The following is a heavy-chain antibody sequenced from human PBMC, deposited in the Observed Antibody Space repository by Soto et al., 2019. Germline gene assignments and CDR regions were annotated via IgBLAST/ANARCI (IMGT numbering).Heavy chain of an antibody. CDR2: ISYDGSNK. CDR1: GFTFSIYA. Sequence: QVQLVESGGGVVQPGRSLRLSCAASGFTFSIYAMHWVRQAPGKGLEWVAVISYDGSNKYYADSVKGRFTISRDNSKNTLYLQMNGLRAEDTAVYYCARDGSRYSSGWSNFDYWGQGTLVTVSS. D-gene: IGHD6-19*01. J-gene: IGHJ4*02. CDR3: ARDGSRYSSGWSNFDY. V-gene: IGHV3-30-3*01.